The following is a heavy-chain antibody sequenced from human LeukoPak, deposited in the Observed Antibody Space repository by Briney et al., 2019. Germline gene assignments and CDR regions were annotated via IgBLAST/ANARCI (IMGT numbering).Heavy chain of an antibody. D-gene: IGHD3-22*01. CDR2: IYSSGST. CDR3: VRDHYYNSSGYTFGY. V-gene: IGHV4-59*01. Sequence: PSETLSLTCTVSGGSISSYYWSWIRQPPGKGLEWIGYIYSSGSTNYNPSLKGRVTISVGTSKNQFSLKLSSVSAADTAVYYCVRDHYYNSSGYTFGYWGQGTLVTVSS. CDR1: GGSISSYY. J-gene: IGHJ4*02.